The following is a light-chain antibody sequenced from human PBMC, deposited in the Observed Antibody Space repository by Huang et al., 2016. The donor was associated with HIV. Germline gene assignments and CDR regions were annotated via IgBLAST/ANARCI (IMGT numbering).Light chain of an antibody. CDR3: QQSYSIPASFT. V-gene: IGKV1-39*01. CDR2: AAS. Sequence: DIQMTQSPSSLSASVGDRVTISCRASQSISNYLNWYQHKPGKAPKLLIYAASSLQSWVPSRCSGSGSGTDFTLTISSLQPEDFASYYCQQSYSIPASFTFGPGTKVDIK. J-gene: IGKJ3*01. CDR1: QSISNY.